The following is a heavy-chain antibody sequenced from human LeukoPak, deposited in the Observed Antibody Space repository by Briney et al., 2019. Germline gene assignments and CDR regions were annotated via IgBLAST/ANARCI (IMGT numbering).Heavy chain of an antibody. CDR1: GFTFSSYA. V-gene: IGHV3-30-3*01. D-gene: IGHD3-3*01. CDR3: ARAPYYDFWSGPPDY. J-gene: IGHJ4*02. Sequence: PGGSLRLSCAASGFTFSSYAMHWVRQAPGKGLEWVAVISYDGSNKYYADSVKGRFTISRDNSKNTLYLQMNSLRAEDTAVYYCARAPYYDFWSGPPDYWGQGTLVTVSS. CDR2: ISYDGSNK.